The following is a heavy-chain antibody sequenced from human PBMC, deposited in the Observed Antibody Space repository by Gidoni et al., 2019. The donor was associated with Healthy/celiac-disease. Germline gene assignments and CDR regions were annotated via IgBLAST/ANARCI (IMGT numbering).Heavy chain of an antibody. CDR3: AKFHQWLVQVFYYYYGMDV. V-gene: IGHV3-23*01. J-gene: IGHJ6*02. CDR1: GFTFSSYA. Sequence: EVQLLESGGGLVQPGGSLRLSCAASGFTFSSYALSWVRQAPGKGLEWVSAISGSGGRTDYEDSVKGRFTSSRENSKNTLYLQMNSLRAEDTDVYYCAKFHQWLVQVFYYYYGMDVWGQGTTVTVSS. D-gene: IGHD6-19*01. CDR2: ISGSGGRT.